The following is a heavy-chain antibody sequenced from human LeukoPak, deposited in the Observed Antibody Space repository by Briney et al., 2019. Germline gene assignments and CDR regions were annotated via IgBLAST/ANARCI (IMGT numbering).Heavy chain of an antibody. Sequence: PSETLSLTCTVSGGSISSYYWSWIRQPAGKGLELIGRIYTTGSTNYNPSLKRRITMSVDTSKNQFSLKLNSVTAADTAVYYCAREGPQGRTPNWFDPWGQGTLVTVSP. D-gene: IGHD2-15*01. CDR2: IYTTGST. CDR3: AREGPQGRTPNWFDP. CDR1: GGSISSYY. V-gene: IGHV4-4*07. J-gene: IGHJ5*02.